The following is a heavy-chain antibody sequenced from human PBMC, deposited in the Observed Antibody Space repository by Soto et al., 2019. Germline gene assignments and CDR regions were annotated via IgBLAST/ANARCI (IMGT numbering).Heavy chain of an antibody. CDR2: IIPMFAAT. D-gene: IGHD2-15*01. Sequence: QVQLAQCGAEMTRPGSSVKVSCRASGGSFSDFAFSWVRQAPGQGLEWMGGIIPMFAATKYAQRLQDRVTITADESTNTVYLALNSLTSEDTAIYYCARGAIVAVPAALSSYHDYTNYRFDSWGQGTLVTVSS. J-gene: IGHJ4*02. CDR1: GGSFSDFA. CDR3: ARGAIVAVPAALSSYHDYTNYRFDS. V-gene: IGHV1-69*01.